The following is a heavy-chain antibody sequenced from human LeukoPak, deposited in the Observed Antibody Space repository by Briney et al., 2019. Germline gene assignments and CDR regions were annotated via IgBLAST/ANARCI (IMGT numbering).Heavy chain of an antibody. D-gene: IGHD6-13*01. J-gene: IGHJ5*02. Sequence: GGSLRLSCAASGFTFSGSSIHWVRQASGKGLEWVGLIRTKANTYATAYAASVTGRFTISRDDSKTTSYLQMNSLRTEDTALYFCTTSYSGNSWYDWFGPWGQGTLVTVSS. V-gene: IGHV3-73*01. CDR3: TTSYSGNSWYDWFGP. CDR1: GFTFSGSS. CDR2: IRTKANTYAT.